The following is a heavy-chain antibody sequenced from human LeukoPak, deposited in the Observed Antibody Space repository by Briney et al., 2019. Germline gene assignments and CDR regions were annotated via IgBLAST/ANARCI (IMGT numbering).Heavy chain of an antibody. D-gene: IGHD2-2*03. CDR2: INPSGGST. V-gene: IGHV1-46*01. CDR1: GYTFTSYY. Sequence: ASVKVSCKASGYTFTSYYMHWVRQAPGQGLEWMGIINPSGGSTKYAQKFQGRVTMTRDTSTSTVYMELSSLRSEDTAIYYCARANGYCSGTICFNWFDPWGQGTLVTVSS. CDR3: ARANGYCSGTICFNWFDP. J-gene: IGHJ5*02.